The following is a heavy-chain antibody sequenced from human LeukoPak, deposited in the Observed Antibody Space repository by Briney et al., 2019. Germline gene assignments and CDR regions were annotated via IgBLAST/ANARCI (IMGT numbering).Heavy chain of an antibody. Sequence: SETLSLTCAVYGGSFSGYYWSWIRQPPGKGLEWIGEINHSGSTNYNPSLKSRVTISVDTSKNQFSLKLSSVTAADTAVYYCARALKLWFGEVLSFDYWGQGTLVTVSS. CDR2: INHSGST. V-gene: IGHV4-34*01. J-gene: IGHJ4*02. CDR3: ARALKLWFGEVLSFDY. D-gene: IGHD3-10*01. CDR1: GGSFSGYY.